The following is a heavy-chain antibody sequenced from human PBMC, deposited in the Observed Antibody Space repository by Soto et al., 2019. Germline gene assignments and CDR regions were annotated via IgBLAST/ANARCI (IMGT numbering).Heavy chain of an antibody. V-gene: IGHV1-18*01. D-gene: IGHD6-13*01. CDR3: ARSIAAAVDFDY. CDR1: GYTFTSYG. Sequence: QVQLVQSGAEVKKPGASVKVSCKASGYTFTSYGISWVRQAPGQGLEWMGWISAYNGNTNYAQKLQGRVTMTTDTSTSTAYRERRSLGSDDTAVYYCARSIAAAVDFDYWGQGTLVTVSS. CDR2: ISAYNGNT. J-gene: IGHJ4*02.